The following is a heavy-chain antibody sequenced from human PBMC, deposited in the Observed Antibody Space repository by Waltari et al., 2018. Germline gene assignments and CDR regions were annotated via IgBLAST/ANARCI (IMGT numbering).Heavy chain of an antibody. D-gene: IGHD5-12*01. V-gene: IGHV3-7*01. CDR2: INPGGSEK. CDR3: AKYSGYDLNL. J-gene: IGHJ5*02. Sequence: EMLLVESGGDLVQPGGSLRISCAASGFTFSGFPMSWVRQAPGKGLEWVAKINPGGSEKSYVDSLKGRFTISRDNAKNSLYLQMNSLRAEDTALYYCAKYSGYDLNLWGQGTLVTV. CDR1: GFTFSGFP.